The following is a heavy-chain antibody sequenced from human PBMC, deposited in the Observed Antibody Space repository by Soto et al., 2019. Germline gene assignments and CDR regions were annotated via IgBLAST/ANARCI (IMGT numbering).Heavy chain of an antibody. V-gene: IGHV1-69*01. Sequence: QVQLVQSGAEVKKPGSSVKVSCKASGGTFSSYAISWERQAPGQGLEWMGGIIPISDTTNYAQKFQGRVTITADESTSTAYMELSSLRSEDTAVYYCARSQGSSTSLEIYYYYYYGMDVWGQGTKVTVSS. D-gene: IGHD2-2*01. CDR2: IIPISDTT. J-gene: IGHJ6*02. CDR1: GGTFSSYA. CDR3: ARSQGSSTSLEIYYYYYYGMDV.